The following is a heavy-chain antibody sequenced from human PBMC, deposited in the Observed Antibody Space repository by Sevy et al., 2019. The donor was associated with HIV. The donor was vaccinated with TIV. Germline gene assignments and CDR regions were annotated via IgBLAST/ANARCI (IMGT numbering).Heavy chain of an antibody. CDR2: IYHSGST. D-gene: IGHD3-10*01. Sequence: SETLSLTCAVSGYSISSGYYWGWIRQPPGKGLEWIGSIYHSGSTYYNASLKSRVTISVDTSKNQFSLKLSSVTAADTAVYYCARLKRGFGDSFDYWGQGTLVTVS. CDR3: ARLKRGFGDSFDY. CDR1: GYSISSGYY. V-gene: IGHV4-38-2*01. J-gene: IGHJ4*02.